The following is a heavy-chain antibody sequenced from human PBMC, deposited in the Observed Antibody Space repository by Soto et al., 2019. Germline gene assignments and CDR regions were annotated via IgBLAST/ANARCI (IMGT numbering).Heavy chain of an antibody. CDR1: GFTFSSYE. V-gene: IGHV3-48*03. D-gene: IGHD3-16*02. J-gene: IGHJ4*02. Sequence: VGSLRLSCAASGFTFSSYEMNWVRQAPGKGLEWVSYISSSGSTIYYADSVKGRFTISRDNAKNSLYLQMNSLRAEDTAVYYCARDVYMSVYDYVWGSYRWGFFDYWGQGTLVTVSS. CDR3: ARDVYMSVYDYVWGSYRWGFFDY. CDR2: ISSSGSTI.